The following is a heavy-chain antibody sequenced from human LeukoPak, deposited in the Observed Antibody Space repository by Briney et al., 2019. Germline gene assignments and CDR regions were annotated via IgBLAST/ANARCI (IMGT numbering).Heavy chain of an antibody. J-gene: IGHJ4*02. CDR3: ARDDHRVALDY. CDR2: IHHSGST. CDR1: GYSISSGYY. Sequence: SETLSLTCTVSGYSISSGYYWGWIRQPPGKGLEWIGSIHHSGSTYYNPSLKSRVTISVDTSKNQFSLKLSSVTAADTAVYYCARDDHRVALDYWGQGTLVTVSS. D-gene: IGHD3-3*01. V-gene: IGHV4-38-2*02.